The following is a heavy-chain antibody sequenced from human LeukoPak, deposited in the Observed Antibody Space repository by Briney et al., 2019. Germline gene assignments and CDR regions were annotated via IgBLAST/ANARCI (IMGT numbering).Heavy chain of an antibody. CDR1: GGTFSSYA. V-gene: IGHV1-69*04. CDR3: ARFGGYSSGSPDY. D-gene: IGHD6-19*01. J-gene: IGHJ4*02. CDR2: IIPILGIA. Sequence: ASVKVSCKASGGTFSSYAISWVRQAPGQGLEWMGRIIPILGIANYAQKFQGRVTITADKSTSTAYMELSSLRSEDTAVYYCARFGGYSSGSPDYWGQGTLVTVSS.